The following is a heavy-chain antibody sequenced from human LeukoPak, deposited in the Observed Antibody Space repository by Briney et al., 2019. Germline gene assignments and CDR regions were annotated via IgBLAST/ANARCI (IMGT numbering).Heavy chain of an antibody. J-gene: IGHJ4*02. CDR1: GGSFSGYY. Sequence: SETLSLTCAVYGGSFSGYYWSWIRQPPGKGLEWIGEINHSGSTNYNPSLKSRVTISVDTSKNQFSLKLSSVTAADTAVYYCASAYDSSGYYGGDYWGQGTLDTVSS. D-gene: IGHD3-22*01. V-gene: IGHV4-34*01. CDR3: ASAYDSSGYYGGDY. CDR2: INHSGST.